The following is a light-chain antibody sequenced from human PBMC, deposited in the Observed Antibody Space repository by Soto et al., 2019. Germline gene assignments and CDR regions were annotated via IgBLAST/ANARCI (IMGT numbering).Light chain of an antibody. CDR3: TSWTTSTTMI. CDR1: RSDIGAYNF. CDR2: DVN. V-gene: IGLV2-14*03. Sequence: QSALTQPASVSGSPGQSITISCTGTRSDIGAYNFVSWYQQHPGEVPKLILYDVNVRPSGVSKRFSGSKSANTASLTISGLQAEDEADYYCTSWTTSTTMIFGGGTKLTVL. J-gene: IGLJ2*01.